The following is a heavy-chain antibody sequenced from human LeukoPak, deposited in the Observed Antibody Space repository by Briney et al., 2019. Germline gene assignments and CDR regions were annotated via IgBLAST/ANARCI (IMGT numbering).Heavy chain of an antibody. J-gene: IGHJ4*02. CDR3: ARHRDSSGTDY. CDR1: GFTFSSND. Sequence: GGSLRLSCAASGFTFSSNDMNWVRQAPGKGLEWVSYISRSSSTIYSADSVKGRFTISRDNAKNSLSLQMNSLRAEDTAVYYCARHRDSSGTDYWGQGTLVTVSS. CDR2: ISRSSSTI. V-gene: IGHV3-48*01. D-gene: IGHD3-22*01.